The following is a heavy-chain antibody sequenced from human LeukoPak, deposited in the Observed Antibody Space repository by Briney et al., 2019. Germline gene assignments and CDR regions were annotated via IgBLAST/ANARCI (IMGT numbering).Heavy chain of an antibody. CDR2: MNPNSGNT. V-gene: IGHV1-8*01. CDR1: GYTFTSYD. J-gene: IGHJ4*02. CDR3: ARSSTMIVVDYYFDY. D-gene: IGHD3-22*01. Sequence: ASVRVSCKASGYTFTSYDINWVRQATGQGLEWMGWMNPNSGNTGYAQKFQGRVTMTRNTSISTAYMELSSLRSEDTAVYYCARSSTMIVVDYYFDYWGQGTLVTVSS.